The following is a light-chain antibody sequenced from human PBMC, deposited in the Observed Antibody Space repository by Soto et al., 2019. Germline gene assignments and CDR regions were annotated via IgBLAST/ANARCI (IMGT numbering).Light chain of an antibody. CDR2: EVN. CDR3: SSYAGINNLGV. CDR1: SSDVGGYKY. Sequence: QSALTQPPSASGSPGQSVTISCTGTSSDVGGYKYVSWYQQHPGKAPKLMIFEVNKRPSGVPDRFSGSKSGNTASLTVSGLRAEVEANYYCSSYAGINNLGVFGTGTKVTVL. V-gene: IGLV2-8*01. J-gene: IGLJ1*01.